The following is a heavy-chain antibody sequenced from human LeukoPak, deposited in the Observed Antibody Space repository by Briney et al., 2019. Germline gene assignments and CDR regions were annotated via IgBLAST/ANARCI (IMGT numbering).Heavy chain of an antibody. CDR2: ISSSSSYI. Sequence: GGSLRLSCAASGFTFSSYSMNWVRQAPGKGLEWVSSISSSSSYIYYADSVKGRFTISRDNAKNSLYLQMNSLRAEDTAVYYCAKDSGGSYSFDYWGQGTLVTVSS. D-gene: IGHD1-26*01. CDR1: GFTFSSYS. J-gene: IGHJ4*02. CDR3: AKDSGGSYSFDY. V-gene: IGHV3-21*01.